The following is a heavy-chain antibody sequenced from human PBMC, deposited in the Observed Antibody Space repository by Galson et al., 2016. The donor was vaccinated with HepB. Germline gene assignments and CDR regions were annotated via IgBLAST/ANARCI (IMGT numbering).Heavy chain of an antibody. D-gene: IGHD6-13*01. V-gene: IGHV3-30*18. J-gene: IGHJ6*02. Sequence: SLRLSCAASGFTFSSYVMHWVRQARGKGLEWVSVISYDENNKYDEDSVKGRFSISRDNSKNTLYLQMNALRVEDTAVYYCANLIAAAGIRYPWLYAMDVWSQGTTVTVSS. CDR3: ANLIAAAGIRYPWLYAMDV. CDR1: GFTFSSYV. CDR2: ISYDENNK.